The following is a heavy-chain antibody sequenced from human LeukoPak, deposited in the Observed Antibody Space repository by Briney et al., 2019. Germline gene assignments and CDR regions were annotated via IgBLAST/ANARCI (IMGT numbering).Heavy chain of an antibody. CDR3: AKDSSGWRSYFDY. D-gene: IGHD6-19*01. J-gene: IGHJ4*02. Sequence: GGSLRLSCAASGFTFSSYGMHWDRQAPGKGLEWVAFIRYDGSNKYYADSVKGRFTISRDNAKNSLYLQMNSLRAEDTALYYCAKDSSGWRSYFDYWGQGTLVTVSS. CDR1: GFTFSSYG. CDR2: IRYDGSNK. V-gene: IGHV3-30*02.